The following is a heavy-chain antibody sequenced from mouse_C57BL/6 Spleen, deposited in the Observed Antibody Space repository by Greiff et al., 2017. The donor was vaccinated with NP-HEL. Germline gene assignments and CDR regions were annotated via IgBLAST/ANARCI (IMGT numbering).Heavy chain of an antibody. CDR2: IYPGDGDT. Sequence: QVQLQQSGAELVKPGASVKISCKASGYAFSSYWMNWVKQRPGKGLEWIGQIYPGDGDTNYNGKFKGKATLTADKSSSTAYMQLSSLTSEDSAVYFCAREENYSNLYWYFDVWGTGTTVTVSS. V-gene: IGHV1-80*01. CDR3: AREENYSNLYWYFDV. J-gene: IGHJ1*03. CDR1: GYAFSSYW. D-gene: IGHD2-5*01.